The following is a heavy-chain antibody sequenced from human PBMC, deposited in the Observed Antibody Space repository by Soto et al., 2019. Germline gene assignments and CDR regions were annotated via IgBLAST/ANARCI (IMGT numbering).Heavy chain of an antibody. V-gene: IGHV1-18*01. Sequence: ASVKVSCKASGYTFTSYVIRWVRQAPGQGLEWMGWISAYNGNTNYAQKLQGRVTMTTDTSTSTAYMELRSLRSDDTAVYYCAGDWRGIVGAHSGYDPWGQGTLDTVSS. J-gene: IGHJ5*02. CDR1: GYTFTSYV. D-gene: IGHD1-26*01. CDR3: AGDWRGIVGAHSGYDP. CDR2: ISAYNGNT.